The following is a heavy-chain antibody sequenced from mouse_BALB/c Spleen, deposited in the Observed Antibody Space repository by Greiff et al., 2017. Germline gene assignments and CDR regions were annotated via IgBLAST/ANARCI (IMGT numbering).Heavy chain of an antibody. CDR1: GFTFSSFG. Sequence: EVQLVESGGGLVQPGGSRKLSCAASGFTFSSFGMHWVRQAPEKGLEWVAYISSGSSTIYYADTVKGRFTVSRDNPKNTLFLQMTSLRSEDTATYYCAGVRRAMDYWGQGTSVTVSS. CDR2: ISSGSSTI. V-gene: IGHV5-17*02. CDR3: AGVRRAMDY. J-gene: IGHJ4*01. D-gene: IGHD2-14*01.